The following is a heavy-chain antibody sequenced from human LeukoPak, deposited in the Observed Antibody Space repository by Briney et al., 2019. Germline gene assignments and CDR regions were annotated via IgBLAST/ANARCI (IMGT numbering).Heavy chain of an antibody. CDR2: ISAYNGNT. D-gene: IGHD2-15*01. CDR1: GGTFSSYA. J-gene: IGHJ4*02. V-gene: IGHV1-18*01. CDR3: ARVAGTLDLYYFDY. Sequence: ASVKVSCKASGGTFSSYAISWVRQAPGQGLEWMGWISAYNGNTNYAQKLQGRVTMTTDTSTSTAYMELRSLRSDDTAVYYCARVAGTLDLYYFDYWGQGTLVTVSS.